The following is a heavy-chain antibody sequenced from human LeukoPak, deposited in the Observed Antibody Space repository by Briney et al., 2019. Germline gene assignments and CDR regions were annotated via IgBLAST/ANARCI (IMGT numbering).Heavy chain of an antibody. V-gene: IGHV3-64*01. CDR1: GFTFSSYA. CDR3: ARASGSYYRGYYFDY. D-gene: IGHD1-26*01. Sequence: GSLRLSCAASGFTFSSYAMYWVRQAPGKGLEYVSAISSNGGSTYFSNSVKGRFTISRDNSKNTLYHQMGSLRAEDMAVYYCARASGSYYRGYYFDYWGQGTLVTVSS. CDR2: ISSNGGST. J-gene: IGHJ4*02.